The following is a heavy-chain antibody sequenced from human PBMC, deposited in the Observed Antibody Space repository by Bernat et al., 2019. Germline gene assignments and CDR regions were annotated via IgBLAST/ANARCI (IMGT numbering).Heavy chain of an antibody. CDR2: ISGGGGST. D-gene: IGHD3-22*01. CDR1: GFTFSNYA. J-gene: IGHJ4*02. V-gene: IGHV3-23*04. CDR3: AKDLTRITMIPQLHYYFDY. Sequence: EVQLVESGGGLVQPGGSQRLSCAASGFTFSNYAMSWVRQAPGKGLEWVSTISGGGGSTYYADSVKGRFTISRDNSKNTLYLQMNSLRAEDTAIYYCAKDLTRITMIPQLHYYFDYWGQGTLVTVSS.